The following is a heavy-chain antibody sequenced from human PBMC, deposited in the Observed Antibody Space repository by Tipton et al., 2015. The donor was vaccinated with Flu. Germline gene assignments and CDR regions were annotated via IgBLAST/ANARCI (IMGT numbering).Heavy chain of an antibody. Sequence: SLRLSCAASGFTVSSNYMSWVRQAPGKGLEWVSVIYSGGSTYYADSVKGRFTISRDNSKNTLYLQMNSLRAEDTAVYYCARGWGNYETFYFDYWGQGTLVTVSS. V-gene: IGHV3-53*01. CDR1: GFTVSSNY. CDR3: ARGWGNYETFYFDY. J-gene: IGHJ4*02. D-gene: IGHD1-7*01. CDR2: IYSGGST.